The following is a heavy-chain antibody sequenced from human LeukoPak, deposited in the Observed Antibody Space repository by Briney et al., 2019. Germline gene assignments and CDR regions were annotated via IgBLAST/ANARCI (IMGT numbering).Heavy chain of an antibody. V-gene: IGHV1-69*05. J-gene: IGHJ5*02. CDR3: ARGKSWFDP. CDR1: GGTFSSYA. CDR2: IIPIFGTA. Sequence: SVKVSCKASGGTFSSYAISWVRQAPGQGLEWMGRIIPIFGTANYAQKFQGRVTITRNTSISTAYMELSSLRSEDTAVYYCARGKSWFDPWGQGTLVTVSS.